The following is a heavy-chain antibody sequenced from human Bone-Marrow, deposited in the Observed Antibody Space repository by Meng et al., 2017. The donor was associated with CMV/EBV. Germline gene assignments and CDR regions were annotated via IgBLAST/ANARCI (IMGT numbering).Heavy chain of an antibody. V-gene: IGHV1-2*02. Sequence: ASVKVSCKDSAYRFTGYYLHWVRQAPGQGLEWMGWINPDSGDTNYAQKFQGRVTGTRDTSISTAYMELTRLTSDDTAVYYCARDYYYDMAVWGQGPTVTCYS. CDR3: ARDYYYDMAV. CDR1: AYRFTGYY. CDR2: INPDSGDT. J-gene: IGHJ6*01.